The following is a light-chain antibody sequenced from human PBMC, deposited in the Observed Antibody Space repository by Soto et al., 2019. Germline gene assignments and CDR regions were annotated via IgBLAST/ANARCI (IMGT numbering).Light chain of an antibody. Sequence: DIQMTQSPSSLSASVGDRVTITCRASQGISNFLAWYQQKPGKAPELLIYAASTLQSGVPSRFSGDGFGTDFTLTISSLQPEDVATYYFQKYAGDPQTFVQGPRVEIK. CDR3: QKYAGDPQT. CDR1: QGISNF. J-gene: IGKJ1*01. V-gene: IGKV1-27*01. CDR2: AAS.